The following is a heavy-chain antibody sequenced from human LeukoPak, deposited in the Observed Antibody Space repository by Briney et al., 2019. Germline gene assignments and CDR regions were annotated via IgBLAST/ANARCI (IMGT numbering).Heavy chain of an antibody. V-gene: IGHV4-34*01. J-gene: IGHJ1*01. CDR2: INHSGST. CDR1: GGSISSYY. Sequence: PSETLSLTCTVSGGSISSYYWSWIRQPPGKGLEWIGEINHSGSTNYNPSLKSRVTISVDTSKNQFSLKLSSVTAADTAVYYCARGRRTMVRGVMVGFQHWGQGTLVTVSS. D-gene: IGHD3-10*01. CDR3: ARGRRTMVRGVMVGFQH.